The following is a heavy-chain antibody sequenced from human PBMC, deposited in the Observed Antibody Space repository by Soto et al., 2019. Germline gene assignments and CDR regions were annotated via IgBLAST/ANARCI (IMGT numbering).Heavy chain of an antibody. J-gene: IGHJ5*02. CDR1: GGSFSGYY. D-gene: IGHD3-10*01. CDR2: INHSGST. CDR3: ARGQAMVRGASRFDP. Sequence: QVQLQQWGAGLLKPSETLSLTCAVYGGSFSGYYWSWIRQPPGKGLEWIGEINHSGSTNYNPSLKSRVTISVDTSKNQFSLKLSSVTSAATAVYDCARGQAMVRGASRFDPWGQGTLVTVSS. V-gene: IGHV4-34*01.